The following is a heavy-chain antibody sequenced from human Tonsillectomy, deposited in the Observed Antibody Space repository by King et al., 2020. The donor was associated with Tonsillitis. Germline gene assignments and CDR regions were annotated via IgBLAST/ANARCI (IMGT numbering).Heavy chain of an antibody. Sequence: QLQESGSGLVGPSETLSLACIVSGDSTSEYHLSWIREYAWKGLEWIGRIFSGGLTMYNPALEIRGTMSLETSKNQISLKLPSVTAADPAVYFCSRLSFIGSVGIGFDPWGQGTLVTVSS. J-gene: IGHJ5*02. V-gene: IGHV4-4*07. D-gene: IGHD1-26*01. CDR1: GDSTSEYH. CDR3: SRLSFIGSVGIGFDP. CDR2: IFSGGLT.